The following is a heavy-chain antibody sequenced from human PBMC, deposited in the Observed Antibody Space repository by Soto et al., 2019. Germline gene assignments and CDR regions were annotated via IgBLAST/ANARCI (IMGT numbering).Heavy chain of an antibody. V-gene: IGHV3-30-3*01. CDR2: ISYDGSNK. D-gene: IGHD6-19*01. J-gene: IGHJ6*02. Sequence: GGSLRLSCAASGFTFSSYAMHWVRQAPGKGLEWVAVISYDGSNKYYADSVKGRFTISRDNSKNTLYLQMNSLRAEDTAVYYCARDRTQWLVGLGYYGMDVWGQGTTVTVSS. CDR3: ARDRTQWLVGLGYYGMDV. CDR1: GFTFSSYA.